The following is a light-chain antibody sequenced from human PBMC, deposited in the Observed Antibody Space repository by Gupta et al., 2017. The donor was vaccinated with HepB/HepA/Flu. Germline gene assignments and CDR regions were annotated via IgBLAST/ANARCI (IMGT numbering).Light chain of an antibody. CDR1: RSNIGAGYD. V-gene: IGLV1-40*01. CDR3: QSLDRSRSALV. CDR2: AHN. Sequence: QSVLTQPPSVSGAPGQRVTISCTGSRSNIGAGYDVHWYQHLPGTAPKLLINAHNTRPSGVPDRFSGSKSDTSTFLAITGLQAEDEANYYCQSLDRSRSALVFGGGTKLTVL. J-gene: IGLJ3*02.